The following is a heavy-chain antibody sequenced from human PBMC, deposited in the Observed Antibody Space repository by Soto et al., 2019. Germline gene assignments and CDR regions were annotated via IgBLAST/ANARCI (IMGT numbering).Heavy chain of an antibody. CDR1: GGSISHYY. CDR2: IYYNGTT. Sequence: SETLSLTCTVSGGSISHYYWSWIRQPPGKGLEYIAYIYYNGTTNSNPSLKGRVTISLDTSKRQFSLTLTSVTAADTAVYYCTRGHWALDSWAQRILDTVSS. J-gene: IGHJ5*01. CDR3: TRGHWALDS. D-gene: IGHD3-16*01. V-gene: IGHV4-59*01.